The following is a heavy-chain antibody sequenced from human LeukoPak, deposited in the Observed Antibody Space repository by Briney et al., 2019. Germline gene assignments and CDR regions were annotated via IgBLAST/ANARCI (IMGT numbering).Heavy chain of an antibody. CDR1: GGSISSYY. Sequence: SETLSLTCTVSGGSISSYYWSWIRQPAGKGLEWIGRIYTSGSTNYNPSLKSRVTMSVDTSKNQFSLKLSSVTAADTAVYCCARGPYCSSTSCHTGFDPWGQGTLVTVSS. CDR3: ARGPYCSSTSCHTGFDP. J-gene: IGHJ5*02. CDR2: IYTSGST. V-gene: IGHV4-4*07. D-gene: IGHD2-2*01.